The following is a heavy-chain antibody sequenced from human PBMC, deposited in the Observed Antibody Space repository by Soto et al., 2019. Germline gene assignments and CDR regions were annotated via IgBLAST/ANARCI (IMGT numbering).Heavy chain of an antibody. CDR2: IWYDGSNK. Sequence: QVQLVESGGGVVQPGRSLRLSCAASGFTFSSYGMHWVRQAPGKGLEWVAVIWYDGSNKYYADSVKGRFTISRDNSKNTLYLQMNSLRAEDTAVYYCARLNYDYVWGSYRFYGMDVWGQGTTVTVSS. D-gene: IGHD3-16*02. V-gene: IGHV3-33*01. CDR1: GFTFSSYG. CDR3: ARLNYDYVWGSYRFYGMDV. J-gene: IGHJ6*02.